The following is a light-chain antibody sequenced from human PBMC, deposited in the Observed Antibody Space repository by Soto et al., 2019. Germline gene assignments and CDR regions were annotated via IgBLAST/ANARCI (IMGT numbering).Light chain of an antibody. J-gene: IGKJ1*01. Sequence: DIQMTQSPLTLSASLGDRVTITCRASQSINRYLAWYQQKPGKAPQLLIYDASHLKSGVPSRLSGSGSGTDFTLTISSLLPEDLATYFCQQYNGPWTFGQGTKVDIK. CDR2: DAS. CDR3: QQYNGPWT. CDR1: QSINRY. V-gene: IGKV1-5*01.